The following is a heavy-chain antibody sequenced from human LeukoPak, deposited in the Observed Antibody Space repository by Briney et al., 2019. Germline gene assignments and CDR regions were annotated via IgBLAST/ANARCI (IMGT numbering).Heavy chain of an antibody. CDR2: ISGSGAST. CDR1: GFTFSSYA. D-gene: IGHD3-10*01. Sequence: GGSLRLSCAASGFTFSSYAMSWVRRAPGKGLEWVSGISGSGASTYYADSVKGRFTISRDNSKNTLYLQMNSLRAEDTAVYYCAKGSGSRTDYFDYWGQGTLVTVSS. V-gene: IGHV3-23*01. CDR3: AKGSGSRTDYFDY. J-gene: IGHJ4*02.